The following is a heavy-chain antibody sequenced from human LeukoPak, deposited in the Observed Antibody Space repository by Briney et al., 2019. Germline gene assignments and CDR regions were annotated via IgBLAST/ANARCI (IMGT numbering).Heavy chain of an antibody. CDR2: ISGSGGST. Sequence: PGGSLRLSCAASGFTFSSYAMSWVRQAPGKGLEWVSAISGSGGSTYYADSVKGRFTISRDNSKNTLYLQMNSLRAEDTAVYYCACLYRQQITMTVVVYFDCWGQGTLVTVST. CDR3: ACLYRQQITMTVVVYFDC. J-gene: IGHJ4*02. CDR1: GFTFSSYA. V-gene: IGHV3-23*01. D-gene: IGHD3-22*01.